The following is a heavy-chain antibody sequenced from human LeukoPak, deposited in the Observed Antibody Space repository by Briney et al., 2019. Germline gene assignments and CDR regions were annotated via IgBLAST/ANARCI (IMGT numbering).Heavy chain of an antibody. J-gene: IGHJ4*02. Sequence: SETLSLTCTVSGGSITSYYWSWIRQPAGKGLEWIGRIYTSGSTNYNPSLKSRVTISVDTSKNQFSLKLSSVTAADTAVYYCARDGFYCSSTSCSNGFDYWGQGTLVTVSS. CDR2: IYTSGST. CDR3: ARDGFYCSSTSCSNGFDY. CDR1: GGSITSYY. D-gene: IGHD2-2*01. V-gene: IGHV4-4*07.